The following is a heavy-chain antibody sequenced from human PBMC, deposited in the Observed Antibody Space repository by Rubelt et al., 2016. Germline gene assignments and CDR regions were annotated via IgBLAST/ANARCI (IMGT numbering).Heavy chain of an antibody. CDR2: ISAYNGNP. D-gene: IGHD6-6*01. Sequence: QVQLVQSGAEVKKPGASVKVSCKASGYTFTSYGISWVRQAPGQGLEWMGWISAYNGNPNYAKKRQVGVTRTTATTTGTAYLELGSLGSDDPAVDYFAGDRIRIAARQGWYFDLWGRGTLVTVSS. CDR1: GYTFTSYG. J-gene: IGHJ2*01. V-gene: IGHV1-18*01. CDR3: AGDRIRIAARQGWYFDL.